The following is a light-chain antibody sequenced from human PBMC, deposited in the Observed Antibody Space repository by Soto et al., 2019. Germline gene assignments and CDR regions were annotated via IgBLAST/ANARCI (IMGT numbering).Light chain of an antibody. CDR2: DAS. J-gene: IGKJ5*01. CDR1: QSVDKY. CDR3: QQRKSWPAIT. Sequence: EIVMTQSPTTLSFSPGERATLSCRASQSVDKYLVWYQQKPGQAPRLLIYDASNRATGIPARFSGSGSGTDFTLTISSLEPEDFAVYYCQQRKSWPAITFGQGTRLEIK. V-gene: IGKV3-11*01.